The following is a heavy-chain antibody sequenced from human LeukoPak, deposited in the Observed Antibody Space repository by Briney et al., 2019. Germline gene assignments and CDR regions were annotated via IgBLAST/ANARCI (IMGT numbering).Heavy chain of an antibody. CDR3: ARGGEIWFGDADFPRFDY. D-gene: IGHD3-10*01. Sequence: ASVKVSCKASGYTFTSYGISWVRQAPGQGLEWMGWISAYNGNTNYAQKLQGRVTITTDTSTSTAYMELRSLRSDDTAVYYCARGGEIWFGDADFPRFDYWGQGTLVTVSS. J-gene: IGHJ4*02. CDR2: ISAYNGNT. CDR1: GYTFTSYG. V-gene: IGHV1-18*04.